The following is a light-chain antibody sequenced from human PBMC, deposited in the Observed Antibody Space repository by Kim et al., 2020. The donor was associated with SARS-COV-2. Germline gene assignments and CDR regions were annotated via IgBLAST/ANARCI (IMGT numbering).Light chain of an antibody. Sequence: SEGHRATLSWRASQSVSSNLAWYQQQPGQAPRLHIYGASTRATGIPARFSVSGSGTEFTLTISSLQSEDFAVYFCQQYNNWHSFTFGQGTRLEIK. V-gene: IGKV3-15*01. CDR1: QSVSSN. CDR2: GAS. CDR3: QQYNNWHSFT. J-gene: IGKJ5*01.